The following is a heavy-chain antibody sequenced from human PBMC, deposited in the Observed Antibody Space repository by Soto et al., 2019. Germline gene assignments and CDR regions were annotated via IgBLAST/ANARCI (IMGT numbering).Heavy chain of an antibody. CDR1: GGSISSSSYY. D-gene: IGHD1-1*01. V-gene: IGHV4-39*01. CDR3: ARHIQQEPPFDY. CDR2: IYYSGST. J-gene: IGHJ4*02. Sequence: QLQLQESGPGLVKPSETLSLTCTVSGGSISSSSYYWGWIRQPPGKGLEWIGSIYYSGSTYYNPSLKSRVTISVDTSKNQFSLKLTSVTAADTAVYYCARHIQQEPPFDYWGQGTLVTVSS.